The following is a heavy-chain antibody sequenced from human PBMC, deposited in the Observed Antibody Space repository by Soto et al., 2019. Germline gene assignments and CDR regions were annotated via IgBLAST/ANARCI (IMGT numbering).Heavy chain of an antibody. D-gene: IGHD3-10*01. J-gene: IGHJ4*02. CDR1: GVSLTSGNW. V-gene: IGHV4-4*02. CDR2: IFHDGTA. Sequence: SETLSLTCAVSGVSLTSGNWWTWVRQSPQRGLEYIGEIFHDGTANYYPSFERRVAMSVDTSRNQFSLKLTSVTAADTAIYYCAKKVNSGSGSQFFDYWGQGTLVTVSS. CDR3: AKKVNSGSGSQFFDY.